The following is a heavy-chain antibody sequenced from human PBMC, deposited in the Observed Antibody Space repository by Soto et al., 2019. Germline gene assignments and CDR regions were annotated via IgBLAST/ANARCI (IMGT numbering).Heavy chain of an antibody. J-gene: IGHJ3*02. Sequence: GGSLRLSCAASGFTFDDYGMSWVRQAPGKGLEWVSGINWNGGSTGYADSLKGRFTTSRDNAKNSLYLQMNSLRAEDTALYHCARVRYCSSTSCFPDAFDIWGQGTMVNVSS. CDR1: GFTFDDYG. CDR2: INWNGGST. V-gene: IGHV3-20*01. CDR3: ARVRYCSSTSCFPDAFDI. D-gene: IGHD2-2*01.